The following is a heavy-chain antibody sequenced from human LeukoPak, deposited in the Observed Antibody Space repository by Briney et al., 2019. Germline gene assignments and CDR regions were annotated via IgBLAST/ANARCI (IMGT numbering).Heavy chain of an antibody. CDR3: ATGYGSGSYVAPGYGMDV. CDR2: FDPEDGET. CDR1: GYTLTELS. J-gene: IGHJ6*02. D-gene: IGHD3-10*01. Sequence: ASVKVSCKVSGYTLTELSMHWVRQAPGKGLEWMGGFDPEDGETIYAQKFQGRVTMTEDTSTDTAYMELGSLRSEDTAVYYCATGYGSGSYVAPGYGMDVWGQGTTVTVSS. V-gene: IGHV1-24*01.